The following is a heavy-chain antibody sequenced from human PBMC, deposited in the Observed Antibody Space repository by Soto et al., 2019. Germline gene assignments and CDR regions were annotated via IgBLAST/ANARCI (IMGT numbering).Heavy chain of an antibody. CDR2: KWPGDSET. CDR3: ERKIGVDPYYHYGMDL. J-gene: IGHJ6*02. Sequence: GESLKISCKDSGDSFSTYWVAWVRQMPGKGLEWMGIKWPGDSETRYSPSFQGQVTILVDKSISTAYLQWRSLKASDTATYYCERKIGVDPYYHYGMDLWGQGTTVTVSS. V-gene: IGHV5-51*01. CDR1: GDSFSTYW. D-gene: IGHD2-8*01.